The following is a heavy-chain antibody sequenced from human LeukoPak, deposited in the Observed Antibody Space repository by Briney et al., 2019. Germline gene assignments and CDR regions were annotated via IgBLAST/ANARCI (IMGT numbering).Heavy chain of an antibody. CDR1: ENTFTNYY. D-gene: IGHD3-22*01. CDR2: INPNGGRT. J-gene: IGHJ6*03. V-gene: IGHV1-46*01. CDR3: ARFDYYDSSGDLFPMTDFYYYMDV. Sequence: GASVRVSCKASENTFTNYYMHWVRPAPGQGLEWLGLINPNGGRTAYAQNFQGRVTMTRDTSTTTLYLELSSLRSDDTAVYYCARFDYYDSSGDLFPMTDFYYYMDVWGKGTTVTVSS.